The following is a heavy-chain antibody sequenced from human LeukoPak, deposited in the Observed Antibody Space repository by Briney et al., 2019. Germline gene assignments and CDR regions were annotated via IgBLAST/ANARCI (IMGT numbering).Heavy chain of an antibody. J-gene: IGHJ4*02. CDR1: GGSISSYY. CDR2: IYYSGST. D-gene: IGHD4-11*01. V-gene: IGHV4-59*01. CDR3: ARGGRLPVDY. Sequence: SETLSLTCTVSGGSISSYYWSWIRQPPGKGLEWIGYIYYSGSTNYNPSLKSRVTISVDTSKNQFSLKLSSVTAAGTAVYYCARGGRLPVDYWGQGTLVTVSS.